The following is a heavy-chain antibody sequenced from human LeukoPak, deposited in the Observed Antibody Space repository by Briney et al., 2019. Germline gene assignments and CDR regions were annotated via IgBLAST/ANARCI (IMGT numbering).Heavy chain of an antibody. V-gene: IGHV4-34*01. D-gene: IGHD4-23*01. J-gene: IGHJ3*02. CDR2: IYYSGST. Sequence: SETLSLTCAVYGGSFSGYYWSWIRQPPGKGLEWIGSIYYSGSTYYNPSLKSRVTISVDTSKNQFSLKLSSVTAADTAVYYCARGVYGGNAFDIWGQGTMVTVSS. CDR1: GGSFSGYY. CDR3: ARGVYGGNAFDI.